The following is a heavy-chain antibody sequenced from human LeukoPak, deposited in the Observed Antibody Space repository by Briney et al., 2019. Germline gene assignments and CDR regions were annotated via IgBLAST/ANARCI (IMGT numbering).Heavy chain of an antibody. CDR2: INHSGST. V-gene: IGHV4-34*01. CDR3: ASLGSRPGYYGSDYYYMDV. J-gene: IGHJ6*03. Sequence: GSLRLSCAASGFTFSSYAMSWIRQPLGKGLEWIGEINHSGSTNYNPSLKSRVTISVDTSKNQFSLKLSSVTAADTAVYYCASLGSRPGYYGSDYYYMDVWGKGTTVTVSS. D-gene: IGHD3-10*01. CDR1: GFTFSSYA.